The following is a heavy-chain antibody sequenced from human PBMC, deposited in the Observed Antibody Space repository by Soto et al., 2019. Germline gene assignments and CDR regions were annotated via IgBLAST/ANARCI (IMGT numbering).Heavy chain of an antibody. D-gene: IGHD2-8*01. Sequence: SETLSLTCTVSGGSISSYYWGWIRQSPGKGLEWIGSVYYRGRSYSKSSVKSRVTISVDTSKNQFSLNLNSVTASDTAVYFCVSQRTSVLTQAYFDYWGPGALVTVSS. CDR1: GGSISSYY. J-gene: IGHJ4*02. V-gene: IGHV4-39*01. CDR3: VSQRTSVLTQAYFDY. CDR2: VYYRGRS.